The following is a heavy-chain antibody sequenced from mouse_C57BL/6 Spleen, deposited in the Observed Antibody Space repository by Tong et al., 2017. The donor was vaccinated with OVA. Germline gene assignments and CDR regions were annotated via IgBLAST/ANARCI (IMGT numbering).Heavy chain of an antibody. CDR2: IYPGGGYT. V-gene: IGHV1-63*02. D-gene: IGHD4-1*01. Sequence: VQLQQSGAELVRPGTSVKISCKASGYTFTNYWLGWVKQRPGHGLEWIGDIYPGGGYTNYNEKFKGKATLTADTSSTTAYLQLSSLTSEDTAVYYCNARTGTDYWYFDVWGAGTTVTVSS. J-gene: IGHJ1*01. CDR1: GYTFTNYW. CDR3: NARTGTDYWYFDV.